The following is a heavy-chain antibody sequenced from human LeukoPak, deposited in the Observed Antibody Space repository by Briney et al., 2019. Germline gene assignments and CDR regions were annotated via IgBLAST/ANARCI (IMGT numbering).Heavy chain of an antibody. CDR2: INQDGSEK. V-gene: IGHV3-7*01. J-gene: IGHJ4*02. CDR3: AREGTGNHDY. D-gene: IGHD1-1*01. Sequence: PGGSLRLSCAASGFTFTSYWMTWVRQAPGNGLEWVANINQDGSEKYYVDSVKGRFTIFRDNAKNSLCLQMNSLRADDTAVYYCAREGTGNHDYWGQGTLVTVSS. CDR1: GFTFTSYW.